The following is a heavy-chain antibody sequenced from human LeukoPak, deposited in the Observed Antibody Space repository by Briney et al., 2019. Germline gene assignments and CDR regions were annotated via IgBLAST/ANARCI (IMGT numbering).Heavy chain of an antibody. CDR3: ARSPYGSGRGGYYYYYGMDV. Sequence: ASVKVSCKASGYTFTSYDINWVRQATGQGLEWIGWMNPNRGNTDYAQKFQGRVTITRNTYISTAYMELSSLRSEDTAVYYCARSPYGSGRGGYYYYYGMDVWGQGTTVTVSS. CDR2: MNPNRGNT. CDR1: GYTFTSYD. D-gene: IGHD3-10*01. V-gene: IGHV1-8*01. J-gene: IGHJ6*02.